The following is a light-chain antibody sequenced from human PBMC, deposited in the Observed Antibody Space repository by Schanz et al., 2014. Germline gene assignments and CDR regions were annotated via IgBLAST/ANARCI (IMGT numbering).Light chain of an antibody. J-gene: IGKJ1*01. CDR1: QSVTSTY. CDR3: QQYGSSTGWT. Sequence: EIVLTQSPGTLSLSPGERATLSCRASQSVTSTYLAWYQQKPGQAPRVVIYGASSRPIGIPDRFSGSGSGTDFTLTISRLEPEDFAVYYCQQYGSSTGWTFGQGTKVEIK. CDR2: GAS. V-gene: IGKV3-20*01.